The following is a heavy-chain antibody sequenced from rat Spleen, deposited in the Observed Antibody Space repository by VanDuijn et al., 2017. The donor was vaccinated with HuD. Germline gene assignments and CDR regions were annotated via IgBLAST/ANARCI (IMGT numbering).Heavy chain of an antibody. J-gene: IGHJ3*01. CDR3: ARQYKGFAY. CDR2: ISASGGST. CDR1: GFTFSNYD. V-gene: IGHV5-25*01. Sequence: EVQLVESGGGLVQPGRSLKLSCAASGFTFSNYDMAWVRQAPTKGLEWVASISASGGSTYYRDSVKGRFTVSRDNAKSTLYLQIDSLRSEDTATYYCARQYKGFAYWGQGTLVTVSS. D-gene: IGHD1-4*01.